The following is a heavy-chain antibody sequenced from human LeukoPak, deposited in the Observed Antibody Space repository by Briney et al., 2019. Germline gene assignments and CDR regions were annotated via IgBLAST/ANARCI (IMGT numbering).Heavy chain of an antibody. CDR1: GFTFSSYW. CDR2: INTDGSST. CDR3: ARREGFCKGGTCYLDF. V-gene: IGHV3-74*01. D-gene: IGHD2-15*01. Sequence: GASLRLCYAAAGFTFSSYWMHWVRQAPGKGLVWVSRINTDGSSTTYADSVKGRLTISRDNVKNTLYLQMNSLRAEDTAVYYCARREGFCKGGTCYLDFWGQGTLVTVSS. J-gene: IGHJ4*02.